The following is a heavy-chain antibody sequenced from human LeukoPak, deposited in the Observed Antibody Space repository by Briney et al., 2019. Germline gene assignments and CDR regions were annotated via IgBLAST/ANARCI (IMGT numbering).Heavy chain of an antibody. D-gene: IGHD3-3*01. CDR1: GFNFGDYV. CDR3: SAYYWDYFDY. CDR2: IRSKRYGGTI. V-gene: IGHV3-49*04. J-gene: IGHJ4*02. Sequence: GGSLRLSCTTSGFNFGDYVMSWVRQAPGKGLEWVGFIRSKRYGGTIEYAASVKGRFTISRDDSKSIAYLQMNSLKTEDTAVYYCSAYYWDYFDYWGPGTQVTVSS.